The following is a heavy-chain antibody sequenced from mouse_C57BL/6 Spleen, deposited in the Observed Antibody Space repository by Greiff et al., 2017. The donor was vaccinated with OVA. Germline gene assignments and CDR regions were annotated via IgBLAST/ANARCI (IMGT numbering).Heavy chain of an antibody. V-gene: IGHV5-9-1*02. D-gene: IGHD1-1*01. CDR1: GFTFSSYA. Sequence: DVMLVESGEGLVKPGGSLKLSCAASGFTFSSYAMSWVRQPPEKRLEWVAYISSGGDYIYYADTVKGRFTISSDHARNTLYLQMSSLKSEDTAMYYCTREYYGSLFDYWGQGTTLTVSS. J-gene: IGHJ2*01. CDR2: ISSGGDYI. CDR3: TREYYGSLFDY.